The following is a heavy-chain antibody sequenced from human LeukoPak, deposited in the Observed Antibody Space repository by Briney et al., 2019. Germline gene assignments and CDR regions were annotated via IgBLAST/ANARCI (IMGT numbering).Heavy chain of an antibody. Sequence: SGPTLVNPTQTLTLTCTFSGFSLSTSGVGVGWIRQPPGKALEWLALIYWNDDKRYCPSLKSRLTMTKDTSKNQVVLTMTNMDPVDTATYYCAHNGVLGYCSSTSCLSWFDPWGQGTLVTVSS. CDR3: AHNGVLGYCSSTSCLSWFDP. D-gene: IGHD2-2*01. V-gene: IGHV2-5*01. J-gene: IGHJ5*02. CDR2: IYWNDDK. CDR1: GFSLSTSGVG.